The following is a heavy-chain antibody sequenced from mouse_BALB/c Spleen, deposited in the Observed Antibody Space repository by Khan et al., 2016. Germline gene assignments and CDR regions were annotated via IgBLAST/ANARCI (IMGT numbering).Heavy chain of an antibody. Sequence: EVKLLESGGGLVQPGGSLKLSCAASGFDFSRYWMNWVRQAPGKGLEWIGEINPDSSTINYTPSLKDKFIISRDNAKNTLYLQMRKVRSEDTALYYCAVLYYYGCVGYWGQGTTLTVSS. CDR1: GFDFSRYW. V-gene: IGHV4-1*02. J-gene: IGHJ2*01. D-gene: IGHD1-1*01. CDR3: AVLYYYGCVGY. CDR2: INPDSSTI.